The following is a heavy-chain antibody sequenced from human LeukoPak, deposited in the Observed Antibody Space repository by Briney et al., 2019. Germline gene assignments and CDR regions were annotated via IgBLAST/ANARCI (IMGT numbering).Heavy chain of an antibody. CDR3: ARHRAYSSSSPFDY. J-gene: IGHJ4*02. V-gene: IGHV4-59*08. D-gene: IGHD6-6*01. Sequence: KSSETLSLTCPVSGGSISSLYWSWIRQPPGKGLEWIGYIYYTGSTNYNPSLKSRVTMFVDMSKNQFSLRLSSVTAADTAVYYCARHRAYSSSSPFDYWGQGTLVTVSS. CDR1: GGSISSLY. CDR2: IYYTGST.